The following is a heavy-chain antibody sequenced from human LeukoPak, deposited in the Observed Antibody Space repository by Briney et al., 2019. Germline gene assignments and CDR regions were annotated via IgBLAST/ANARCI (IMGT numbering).Heavy chain of an antibody. J-gene: IGHJ3*02. CDR2: ISYDGSNK. CDR3: ARDHAIVVVPAAPSGAFDI. CDR1: GFTLSSYA. Sequence: GGSLRLSCAASGFTLSSYAMHWVRQAPGKGLEWVAVISYDGSNKYYADSVKGRFTISRDNSKNTLYLQMNSLRAEDTAVYYCARDHAIVVVPAAPSGAFDIWGQGTMVTVSS. V-gene: IGHV3-30-3*01. D-gene: IGHD2-2*01.